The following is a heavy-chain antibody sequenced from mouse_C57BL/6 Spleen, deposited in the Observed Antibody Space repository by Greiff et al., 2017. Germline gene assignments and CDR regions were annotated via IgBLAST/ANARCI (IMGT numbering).Heavy chain of an antibody. V-gene: IGHV5-6*01. D-gene: IGHD3-2*02. J-gene: IGHJ2*01. CDR2: ISSGGSYT. CDR1: GFTFSSYG. CDR3: ARHEGSSGYFDY. Sequence: EVKVVESGGDLVKPGGSLKLSCAASGFTFSSYGMSWVRQTPDKRLEWVATISSGGSYTYYPDSVKGRFTISRDNAKNTLYLQMSSLKSEDTAMYYCARHEGSSGYFDYWGQGTTLTVSS.